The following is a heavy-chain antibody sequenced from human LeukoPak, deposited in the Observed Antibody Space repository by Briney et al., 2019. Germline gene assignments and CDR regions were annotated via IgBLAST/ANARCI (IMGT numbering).Heavy chain of an antibody. J-gene: IGHJ4*02. V-gene: IGHV3-48*04. CDR3: ARGAYSSGWAYFDH. CDR2: ISFSVNTR. CDR1: GFTFSDYS. D-gene: IGHD6-19*01. Sequence: GGSLRLSCAASGFTFSDYSMNWVRQAPGKGLEWVSYISFSVNTRYYGDSVKGRFTISRDNAKNSLYLHVDSLRAEDTAVYYCARGAYSSGWAYFDHWGQGTLVTVSS.